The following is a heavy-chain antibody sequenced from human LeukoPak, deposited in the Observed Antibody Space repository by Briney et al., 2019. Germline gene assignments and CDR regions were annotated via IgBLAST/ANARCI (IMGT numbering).Heavy chain of an antibody. V-gene: IGHV1-2*02. CDR3: ARDSGSYYYYFDY. Sequence: GASVKVSCKASGYTFTGYYMHWVRQAPGQGLEWMGWINPNSGGTNYAQKLQGRVTMTRDTSISTAYMELSRLRSDDTAVYYCARDSGSYYYYFDYWGQGTLVTVSS. D-gene: IGHD1-26*01. CDR2: INPNSGGT. J-gene: IGHJ4*02. CDR1: GYTFTGYY.